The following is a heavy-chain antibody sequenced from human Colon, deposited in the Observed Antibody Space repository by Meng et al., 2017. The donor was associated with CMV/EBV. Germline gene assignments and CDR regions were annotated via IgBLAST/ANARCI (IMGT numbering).Heavy chain of an antibody. CDR1: GISISFYN. J-gene: IGHJ4*02. Sequence: GGSLRLSCAVSGISISFYNVQWVRQAPGKGLEWVATINQDGSEEQYVEAVKGRFTISRDNAKTSLYLQMDSLTVEDTALYYCARLGEYSLKDWGQGTLVTVSS. CDR3: ARLGEYSLKD. D-gene: IGHD3-16*01. V-gene: IGHV3-7*01. CDR2: INQDGSEE.